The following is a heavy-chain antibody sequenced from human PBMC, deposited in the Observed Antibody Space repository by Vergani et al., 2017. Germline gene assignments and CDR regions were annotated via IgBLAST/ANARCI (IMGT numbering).Heavy chain of an antibody. Sequence: QEPLVQSGSALKKPGASVKVSCTASGYSFNNYAIHWVRQAPGQGLEWMGWINPTTGNPTYARAFTGRFVFSLDTSISTAYLQIGSLKAEDTAVYFCARAKRGRLAVGATDSWGQGTLLTVSS. J-gene: IGHJ4*02. CDR3: ARAKRGRLAVGATDS. D-gene: IGHD6-19*01. CDR1: GYSFNNYA. CDR2: INPTTGNP. V-gene: IGHV7-4-1*01.